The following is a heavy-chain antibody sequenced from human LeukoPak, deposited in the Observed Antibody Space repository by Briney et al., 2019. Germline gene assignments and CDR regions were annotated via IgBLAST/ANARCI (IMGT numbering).Heavy chain of an antibody. V-gene: IGHV3-53*01. CDR3: ATVGRNNWFDL. Sequence: GGSLRLSWAASGFTVSSKHMGWVRQAPGEGLDWVLSIYSGGSIYFADSVKGRFTISRDNSENTLYLQMNSLRAEDTALYYCATVGRNNWFDLWGQGTPVTVSS. CDR2: IYSGGSI. J-gene: IGHJ5*02. CDR1: GFTVSSKH.